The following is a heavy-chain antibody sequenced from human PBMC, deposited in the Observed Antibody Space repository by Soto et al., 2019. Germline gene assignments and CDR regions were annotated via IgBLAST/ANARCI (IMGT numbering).Heavy chain of an antibody. CDR2: IYYSGST. V-gene: IGHV4-39*01. CDR3: ARHIPYYFDY. Sequence: SETLSLTCTVSGGCISSSSYYWGWIRQPPGKGLEWIGSIYYSGSTYYNPSLKSRVTISVDTSKNQFSLKLSSVTAADTAVYYCARHIPYYFDYWGQGTLVTAPQ. J-gene: IGHJ4*02. CDR1: GGCISSSSYY.